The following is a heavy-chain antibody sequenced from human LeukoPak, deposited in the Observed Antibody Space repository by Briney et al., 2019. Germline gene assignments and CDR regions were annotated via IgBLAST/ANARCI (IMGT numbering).Heavy chain of an antibody. CDR1: GFTLSDHN. Sequence: GGSLRLSCAVSGFTLSDHNMDWVRQAPGKGLEWVGRTTNKAHSYTTEYAASVKGRFTISRDDSQNSLYLQMNSLRAEDTAVYYCAKRGQYTNTAADYWGQGTLVTVSS. V-gene: IGHV3-72*01. CDR2: TTNKAHSYTT. J-gene: IGHJ4*02. D-gene: IGHD2-2*02. CDR3: AKRGQYTNTAADY.